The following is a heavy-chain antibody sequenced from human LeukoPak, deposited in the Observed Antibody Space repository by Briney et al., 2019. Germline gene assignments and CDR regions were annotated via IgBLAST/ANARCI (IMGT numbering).Heavy chain of an antibody. J-gene: IGHJ5*02. V-gene: IGHV1-69*13. Sequence: ASVKVSCKASGGTFSRYAISWVRQAPGQGLEWMGGIIPIFGTANYAQKFQGRVTITADESTSTAYMELSSLRSEDTAVYYCARGPYYYDSSGAPGGNWFDPWGQGTLVTVSS. CDR2: IIPIFGTA. D-gene: IGHD3-22*01. CDR1: GGTFSRYA. CDR3: ARGPYYYDSSGAPGGNWFDP.